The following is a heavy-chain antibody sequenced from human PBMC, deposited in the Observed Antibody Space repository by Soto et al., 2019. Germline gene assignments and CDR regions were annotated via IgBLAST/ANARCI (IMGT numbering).Heavy chain of an antibody. V-gene: IGHV4-31*03. Sequence: QVQLQESGPGLVKPSQTLSLTCTVSGGSISSGGYYWSWIRQHPGKGLEWIGYIYYSGSTYYNPSLKSRVTMSVDTSKNQFCLKLSSVTAADTAVYYCARVPVLGTTAYNWFDPWGQGTLVTVSS. CDR3: ARVPVLGTTAYNWFDP. CDR2: IYYSGST. CDR1: GGSISSGGYY. D-gene: IGHD1-7*01. J-gene: IGHJ5*02.